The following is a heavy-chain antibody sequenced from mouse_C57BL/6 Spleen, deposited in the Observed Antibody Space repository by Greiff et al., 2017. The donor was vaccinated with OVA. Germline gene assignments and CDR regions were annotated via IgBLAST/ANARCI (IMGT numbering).Heavy chain of an antibody. CDR3: ARGRTYGSSP. J-gene: IGHJ2*01. Sequence: VKLQQPGAELVKPGASVKLSCKASGYTFTSYWMQWVKQRPGQGLAWIGEIDPSDSYTTSNQKFKGKATLSVDTSSSTAYMQLSSLTAEDSAVYYCARGRTYGSSPWGQGTTLTVSS. CDR2: IDPSDSYT. D-gene: IGHD1-1*01. CDR1: GYTFTSYW. V-gene: IGHV1-50*01.